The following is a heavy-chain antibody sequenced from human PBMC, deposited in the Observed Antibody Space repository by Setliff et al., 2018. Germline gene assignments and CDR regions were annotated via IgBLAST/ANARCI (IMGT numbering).Heavy chain of an antibody. D-gene: IGHD4-17*01. Sequence: SVKVSCKVSGDPFNAYGVSWVRQAPGLGLEWMGAIIPVLGMTDYAQKFQGRLTITADQSTTTVYMELSSLRFDDTALYYCARGPSPTVTPSRLIYFYHMDVWGTGTTVTVSS. J-gene: IGHJ6*03. CDR1: GDPFNAYG. CDR3: ARGPSPTVTPSRLIYFYHMDV. CDR2: IIPVLGMT. V-gene: IGHV1-69*10.